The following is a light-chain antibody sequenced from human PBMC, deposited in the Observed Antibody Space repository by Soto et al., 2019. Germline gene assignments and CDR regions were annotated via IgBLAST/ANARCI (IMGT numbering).Light chain of an antibody. CDR1: SSDVGGYNY. V-gene: IGLV2-14*01. J-gene: IGLJ1*01. Sequence: QSALTQPASVSGSPGQSITISCTGTSSDVGGYNYVSWYQQHPGKAPKLMIYEVSNRPSRVSNRFSGSKSGNTASLTTSGLQAEDEADYFCSSYTSSSTLVFGTGTKVTV. CDR2: EVS. CDR3: SSYTSSSTLV.